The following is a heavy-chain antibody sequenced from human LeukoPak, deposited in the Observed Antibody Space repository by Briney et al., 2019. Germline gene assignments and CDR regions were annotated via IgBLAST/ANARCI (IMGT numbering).Heavy chain of an antibody. CDR2: ISSSSTYI. CDR1: GFTFSSYS. Sequence: GGSLRLSCAASGFTFSSYSMNWVRQAPGKGLEWVSSISSSSTYIYYADSLKGRFTISRDNAKNSLSLQMNSLRAEDTAVYYCARDTHCSSTGCYNAFDIWGQGTMVTVSS. CDR3: ARDTHCSSTGCYNAFDI. V-gene: IGHV3-21*01. J-gene: IGHJ3*02. D-gene: IGHD2-2*02.